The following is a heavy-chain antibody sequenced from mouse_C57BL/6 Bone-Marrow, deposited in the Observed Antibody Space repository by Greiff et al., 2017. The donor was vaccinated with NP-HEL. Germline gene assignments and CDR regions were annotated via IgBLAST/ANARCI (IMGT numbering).Heavy chain of an antibody. CDR2: IYPRSGNT. CDR3: ARGVY. Sequence: VKLMESGAELARPGASVKLSCKASGYTFTSYGISWVKQRTGQGLEWIGEIYPRSGNTYYNEKFKGKATLTADKSSSTAYMELRSLTSEDSAVYFCARGVYWGKGTTLTVSS. V-gene: IGHV1-81*01. J-gene: IGHJ2*01. CDR1: GYTFTSYG.